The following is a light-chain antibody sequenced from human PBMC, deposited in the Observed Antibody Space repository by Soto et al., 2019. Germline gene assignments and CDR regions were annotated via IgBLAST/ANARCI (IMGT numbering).Light chain of an antibody. J-gene: IGKJ1*01. V-gene: IGKV3-20*01. Sequence: ELVLTQSPGTLSLSPGERATLSCRASQSVSSSYLAWYQQKPGQAPRLLIYGASSRATGIPDRFTGSGSGTDFNFTISGLEPEAFALYYYQQYGSSPRTFGQGTQVESK. CDR1: QSVSSSY. CDR2: GAS. CDR3: QQYGSSPRT.